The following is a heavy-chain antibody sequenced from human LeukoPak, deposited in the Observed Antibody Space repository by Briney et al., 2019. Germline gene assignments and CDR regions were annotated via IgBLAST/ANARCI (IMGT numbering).Heavy chain of an antibody. D-gene: IGHD3-3*01. CDR2: ISGSGGST. J-gene: IGHJ4*02. V-gene: IGHV3-23*01. CDR3: AKDFGLAIFGVVIATSFDY. CDR1: GFTFSSYA. Sequence: GGSLRLSCAASGFTFSSYAMSWVRQAPGKGLEWVSAISGSGGSTYYADSVKGRFTLSRDNSKNTLYLQMNSLRAEDTAVYYCAKDFGLAIFGVVIATSFDYWGQGTLVTVSS.